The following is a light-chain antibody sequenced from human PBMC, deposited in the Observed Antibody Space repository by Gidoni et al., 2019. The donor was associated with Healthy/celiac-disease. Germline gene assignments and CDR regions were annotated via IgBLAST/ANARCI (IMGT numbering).Light chain of an antibody. J-gene: IGKJ1*01. V-gene: IGKV4-1*01. CDR3: QQYYSTAWT. CDR1: QSVLYSSNKKNY. Sequence: DIVMTQAPDSLAVSLGERATIHCKSSQSVLYSSNKKNYLACYQQNPGQPPTLLIYWASTRESGVPDRFSGSGSGTDFTLTISSLQAEYVAVYYCQQYYSTAWTFXQXTKVEIK. CDR2: WAS.